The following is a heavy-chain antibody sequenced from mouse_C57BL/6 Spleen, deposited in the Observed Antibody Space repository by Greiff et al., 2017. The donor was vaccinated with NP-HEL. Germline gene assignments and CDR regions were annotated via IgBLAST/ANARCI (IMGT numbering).Heavy chain of an antibody. J-gene: IGHJ3*01. V-gene: IGHV1-26*01. CDR2: INPNNGGT. CDR1: GYTFTDYY. D-gene: IGHD2-4*01. CDR3: AMFYDYDPFAY. Sequence: VQLQQSGPELVKPGASVKISCKASGYTFTDYYMNWVKQSHGKSLEWIGDINPNNGGTSYKQKFKGKATLTVDKSSSTAYMELRSLTSEDSAVYYCAMFYDYDPFAYWGQGTLVTVSA.